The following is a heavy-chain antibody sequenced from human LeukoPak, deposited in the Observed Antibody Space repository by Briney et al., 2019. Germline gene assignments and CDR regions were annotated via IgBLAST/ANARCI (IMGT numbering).Heavy chain of an antibody. J-gene: IGHJ4*02. Sequence: GGSLRLSCAAPGFTFSSYWMSWVRQAPGKGLEWMAFIRYDGSNKYYADSVKGRFTISRDNSKNTLYLQMNSLRAEDTAVYYCAKASCSGGSCYGSYYFDYWGQGTLVTVSS. D-gene: IGHD2-15*01. CDR2: IRYDGSNK. CDR3: AKASCSGGSCYGSYYFDY. CDR1: GFTFSSYW. V-gene: IGHV3-30*02.